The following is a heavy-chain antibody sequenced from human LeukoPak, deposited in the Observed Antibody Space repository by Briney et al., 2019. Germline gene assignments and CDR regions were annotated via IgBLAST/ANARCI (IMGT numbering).Heavy chain of an antibody. D-gene: IGHD3-10*01. Sequence: HGGSLRLSCAASGFTFSSYAMTWVRQAPGKGLEWVSAISGSGDSTYYADSVKGRFTTSRDNSKNTLYLQMNSLRAEDTAVYYCAKDQGYYGSGSYKEYFQHWGQGTLVTVSS. J-gene: IGHJ1*01. CDR1: GFTFSSYA. CDR3: AKDQGYYGSGSYKEYFQH. V-gene: IGHV3-23*01. CDR2: ISGSGDST.